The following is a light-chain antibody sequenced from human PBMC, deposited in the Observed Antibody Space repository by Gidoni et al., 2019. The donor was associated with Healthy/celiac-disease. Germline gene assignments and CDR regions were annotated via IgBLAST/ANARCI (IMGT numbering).Light chain of an antibody. CDR1: SLRSYY. Sequence: SSELTQDPAVSVALGQTVRITCQGDSLRSYYASWYKQKPGQAPVLVIYGKNNRPSGIPDRFSGSSSGNTASLPITGAQAEAEADYYCNSRDSSGNHPNVVFGGGTKLTVL. CDR3: NSRDSSGNHPNVV. V-gene: IGLV3-19*01. J-gene: IGLJ2*01. CDR2: GKN.